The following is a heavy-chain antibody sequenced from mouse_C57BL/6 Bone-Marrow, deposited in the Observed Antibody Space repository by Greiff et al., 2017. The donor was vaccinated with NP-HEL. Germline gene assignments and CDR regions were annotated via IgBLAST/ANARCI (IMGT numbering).Heavy chain of an antibody. Sequence: QVQLQQSGAELVKPGASVKMSCKASGYTFTSYWITWVKQRPGQGLEWIGDIYPGSGSTNYNEKFKSKATLTVDTSSSTAYMELSSLTSEDSAVYYWARVEYGSSPYGYFEVWGTGTTVTVSS. V-gene: IGHV1-55*01. CDR1: GYTFTSYW. CDR3: ARVEYGSSPYGYFEV. D-gene: IGHD1-1*01. CDR2: IYPGSGST. J-gene: IGHJ1*03.